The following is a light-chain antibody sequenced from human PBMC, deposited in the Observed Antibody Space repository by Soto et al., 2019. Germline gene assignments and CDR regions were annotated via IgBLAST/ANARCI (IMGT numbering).Light chain of an antibody. CDR1: RSISSW. CDR3: QQYDSYSQT. Sequence: DIQMTQSPSTLSASVGARVTITCRASRSISSWLAWYQQKPGKAPKLLIYDGTSLESGVPSRFSGSGFGTEFTLTISSLQPDDFATYYCQQYDSYSQTFGQGTKVEIK. CDR2: DGT. J-gene: IGKJ1*01. V-gene: IGKV1-5*01.